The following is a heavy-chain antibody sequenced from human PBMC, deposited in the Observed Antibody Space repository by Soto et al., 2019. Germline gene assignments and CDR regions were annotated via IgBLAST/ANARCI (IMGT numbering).Heavy chain of an antibody. D-gene: IGHD3-9*01. CDR1: GFTFSSYA. J-gene: IGHJ6*02. CDR2: ISGSGGST. Sequence: GGSLRLSCAASGFTFSSYAMSWVRQAPGKGLEWVSAISGSGGSTYYADSVKGRFTISRDNSKNTLYLQMNSLRAEDTAVYYCAKDRRRYFDWLRTLHTYYYYGMDVWGQGTTVTVSS. V-gene: IGHV3-23*01. CDR3: AKDRRRYFDWLRTLHTYYYYGMDV.